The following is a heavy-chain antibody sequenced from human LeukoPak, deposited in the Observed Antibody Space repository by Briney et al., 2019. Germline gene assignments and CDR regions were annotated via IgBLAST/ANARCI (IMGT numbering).Heavy chain of an antibody. CDR3: ARDSVLRYFDWLPRTDPFDY. V-gene: IGHV3-21*01. Sequence: GGSLRLSCAASGFTFSSYSMNWVRQAPGKGLEWVSSISSSSSYIYYADSVKGRFTISRDNAKNSLYLQMNSLRAEDTAVYYCARDSVLRYFDWLPRTDPFDYWGQRTLVTVSS. CDR2: ISSSSSYI. J-gene: IGHJ4*02. D-gene: IGHD3-9*01. CDR1: GFTFSSYS.